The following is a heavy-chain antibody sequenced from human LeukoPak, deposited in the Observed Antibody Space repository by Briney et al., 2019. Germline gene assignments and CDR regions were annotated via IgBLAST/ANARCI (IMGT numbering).Heavy chain of an antibody. J-gene: IGHJ6*03. Sequence: PGGSLRLSCAASGFTFNIAWMSWVRQVPGKGLEWVGLIKSKTDGGTTDYAAPVKGRFTISRDDSKNTLYLQMNSLKAEDTALYYCTTTNYDFVGEDSYYMDVWGKGTTVTVSS. CDR2: IKSKTDGGTT. V-gene: IGHV3-15*01. CDR1: GFTFNIAW. CDR3: TTTNYDFVGEDSYYMDV. D-gene: IGHD3-3*01.